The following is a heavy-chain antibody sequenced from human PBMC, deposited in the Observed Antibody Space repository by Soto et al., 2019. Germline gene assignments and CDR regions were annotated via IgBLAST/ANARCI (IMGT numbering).Heavy chain of an antibody. Sequence: GASVKVSCKTSGYKFIDFYMYWVRQAPGQGLEWMGWINTNSGVTKYAPKFQGRVTLTTDTSISTAYVDLSSLTYDDTAIYFCARGRAVTLVRGDSITSRLDFWGQESLVTVSS. V-gene: IGHV1-2*02. CDR2: INTNSGVT. CDR3: ARGRAVTLVRGDSITSRLDF. CDR1: GYKFIDFY. J-gene: IGHJ4*02. D-gene: IGHD3-10*01.